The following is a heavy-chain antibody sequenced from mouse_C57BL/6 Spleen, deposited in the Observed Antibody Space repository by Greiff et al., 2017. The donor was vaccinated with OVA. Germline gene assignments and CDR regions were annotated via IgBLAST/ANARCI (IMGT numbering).Heavy chain of an antibody. CDR2: IYPGDGDT. J-gene: IGHJ4*01. CDR3: AREGYYGSRAEAMDY. Sequence: QVQLQQSGPELVKPGASVKISCKASGYAFSSSWMNWVTQRPGKGLEWIGRIYPGDGDTNYNGKFKGKATLTADKSSSTAYMQLSSLTSEDSAVYFCAREGYYGSRAEAMDYWGQGTSVTVSS. CDR1: GYAFSSSW. V-gene: IGHV1-82*01. D-gene: IGHD1-1*01.